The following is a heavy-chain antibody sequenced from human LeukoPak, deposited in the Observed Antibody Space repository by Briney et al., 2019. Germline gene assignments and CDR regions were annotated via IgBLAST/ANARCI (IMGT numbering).Heavy chain of an antibody. J-gene: IGHJ4*02. D-gene: IGHD3-9*01. CDR1: GGTFSSYT. Sequence: SVKLSCKASGGTFSSYTISWVRQAPGQGLEWMRRIIPILGIANYAQKFQGRVTITADKSTSTAYMELSSLRSEDTAVYYCATSPAVLTGYYSPFDYWGQGTLVTVSS. V-gene: IGHV1-69*02. CDR3: ATSPAVLTGYYSPFDY. CDR2: IIPILGIA.